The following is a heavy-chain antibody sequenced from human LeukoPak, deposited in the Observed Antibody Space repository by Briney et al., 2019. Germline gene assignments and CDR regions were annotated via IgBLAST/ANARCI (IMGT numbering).Heavy chain of an antibody. J-gene: IGHJ5*02. V-gene: IGHV1-46*01. D-gene: IGHD1-26*01. Sequence: ASVKVSCTAFGYTFTTYNMHWVRQAPGQGLEWMGIINPSGGSTTYAQKFQGRVTMTRDTSTDTVYMEVSSLRSEDTAVYYCARVGANLFDPWGQGTLVTVSS. CDR3: ARVGANLFDP. CDR1: GYTFTTYN. CDR2: INPSGGST.